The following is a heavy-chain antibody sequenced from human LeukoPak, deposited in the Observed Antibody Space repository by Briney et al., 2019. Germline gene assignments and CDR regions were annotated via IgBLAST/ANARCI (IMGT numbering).Heavy chain of an antibody. Sequence: HGESLKISCKGSGYSFTSYWLGWVRQMPGKGLEWMGIIYPGDSDTRCSPSFQGQVTISADKSISTAYLQWSSLKASDTAMYYCARRKVVAATKAFDIWGQGTMVTVSS. J-gene: IGHJ3*02. D-gene: IGHD2-15*01. CDR2: IYPGDSDT. V-gene: IGHV5-51*01. CDR3: ARRKVVAATKAFDI. CDR1: GYSFTSYW.